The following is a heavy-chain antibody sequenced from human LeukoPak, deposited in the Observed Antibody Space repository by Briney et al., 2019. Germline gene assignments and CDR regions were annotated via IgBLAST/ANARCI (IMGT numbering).Heavy chain of an antibody. J-gene: IGHJ4*02. V-gene: IGHV3-23*01. CDR2: ISAGGGTT. CDR1: GFSVSNNY. D-gene: IGHD6-6*01. Sequence: GGSLRLSCAVSGFSVSNNYMNWVRQAPGKGLEWVSAISAGGGTTYYADSVKGRFTISRDTSKNTLYLQMNSLRAEDTAVYYCAKSGAYTSSSIDYWGQGTLVTVSS. CDR3: AKSGAYTSSSIDY.